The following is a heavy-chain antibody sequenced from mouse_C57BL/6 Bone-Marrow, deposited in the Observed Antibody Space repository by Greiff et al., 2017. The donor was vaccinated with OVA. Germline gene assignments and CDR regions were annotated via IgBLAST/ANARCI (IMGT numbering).Heavy chain of an antibody. CDR1: GFSFNTYA. J-gene: IGHJ2*01. CDR3: VGDGPYFDY. D-gene: IGHD2-3*01. V-gene: IGHV10-1*01. Sequence: DVKLQESGGGLVQPKGSLKLSCAASGFSFNTYAMNWVRQAPGKGLEWVARIRSKSNNYATYYADSVKDRFTISRDDSESMLYLQMNNLKTEDTAMYYCVGDGPYFDYWGQGTTLTVSS. CDR2: IRSKSNNYAT.